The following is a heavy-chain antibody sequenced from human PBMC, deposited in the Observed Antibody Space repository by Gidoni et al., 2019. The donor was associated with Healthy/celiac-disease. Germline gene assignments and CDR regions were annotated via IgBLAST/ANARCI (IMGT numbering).Heavy chain of an antibody. V-gene: IGHV1-46*04. D-gene: IGHD6-19*01. J-gene: IGHJ5*02. Sequence: QVQLVQSGAEVKKPGASVKVSCKASGYTFTSYYMHWVRQAPGQGLEWMGIINPSGGSTSYAQKLQGRVTMTRDTSTSTVYMELSSLRSEDTAVYYCARDIWAEDSSGWYDKGGWFDPWGQGTLVTVSS. CDR1: GYTFTSYY. CDR2: INPSGGST. CDR3: ARDIWAEDSSGWYDKGGWFDP.